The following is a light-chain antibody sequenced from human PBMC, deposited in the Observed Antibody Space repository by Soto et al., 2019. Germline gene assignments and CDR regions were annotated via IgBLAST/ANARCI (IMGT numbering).Light chain of an antibody. CDR3: RSYTSSSTLYV. J-gene: IGLJ1*01. V-gene: IGLV2-14*01. Sequence: QSALTQPASVSGSPGQSITISCTGTSSDVGGYNSVSWYQQHPGKAPKLMIYEVSNRHSGVSNRFSGSKSGNTASLTISGLQAEDEADYYCRSYTSSSTLYVFGTGTKLTVL. CDR1: SSDVGGYNS. CDR2: EVS.